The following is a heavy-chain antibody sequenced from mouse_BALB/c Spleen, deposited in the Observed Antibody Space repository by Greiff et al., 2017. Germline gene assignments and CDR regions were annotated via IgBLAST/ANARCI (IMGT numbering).Heavy chain of an antibody. CDR2: ISNGGGST. V-gene: IGHV5-12-2*01. CDR3: ARHDYAPFAY. Sequence: EVKLMESGGGLVQPGGSLKLSCAASGFTFSSYTMSWVRQTPEKRLEWVAYISNGGGSTYYPDTVKGRFTISRDNAKNTLYLQMSSLKSEDTAMYYCARHDYAPFAYWGQGTLVTVSA. D-gene: IGHD2-13*01. J-gene: IGHJ3*01. CDR1: GFTFSSYT.